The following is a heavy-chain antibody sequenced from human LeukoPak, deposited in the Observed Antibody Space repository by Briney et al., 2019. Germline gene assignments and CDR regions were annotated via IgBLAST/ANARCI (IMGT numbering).Heavy chain of an antibody. Sequence: GGSLRLSCAASGFTFSSYEMNWGRQAPGEGLEWVSYISSSGSTIYYADSVKGRLTISRDNAKNSLYLQMNSLRAEDTAVYYCATSYSGRLTGIGAFDIWGQGTMVTVSS. CDR2: ISSSGSTI. V-gene: IGHV3-48*03. D-gene: IGHD1-26*01. CDR1: GFTFSSYE. CDR3: ATSYSGRLTGIGAFDI. J-gene: IGHJ3*02.